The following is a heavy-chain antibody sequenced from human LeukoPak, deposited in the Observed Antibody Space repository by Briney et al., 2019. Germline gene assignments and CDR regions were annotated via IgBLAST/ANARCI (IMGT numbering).Heavy chain of an antibody. Sequence: SETLSLTCTVSGGSISSGGYYWSWIRQHPGKGLEWIGYIYYSGSTYYNPSLKSRVTISVDTSKNQFSLKLSSVTAADTAVYYCARGDLQSIAVAGRRYFDYWGQGTLVTVSS. D-gene: IGHD6-19*01. CDR1: GGSISSGGYY. CDR2: IYYSGST. J-gene: IGHJ4*02. V-gene: IGHV4-31*03. CDR3: ARGDLQSIAVAGRRYFDY.